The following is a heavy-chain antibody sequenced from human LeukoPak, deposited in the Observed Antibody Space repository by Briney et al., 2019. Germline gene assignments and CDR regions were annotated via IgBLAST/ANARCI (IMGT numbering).Heavy chain of an antibody. CDR2: ISYDGNSK. Sequence: GGSLRLSCAASGFTFSSYWMSWVRQAPGKGLEWVAFISYDGNSKYYPDSVKGRFTVSRDNSKNTLYLQMNSLRAEDTAVYYCAKDLSVAARPYYFDYWGQGTLVTVSS. J-gene: IGHJ4*02. CDR1: GFTFSSYW. D-gene: IGHD6-6*01. V-gene: IGHV3-30*18. CDR3: AKDLSVAARPYYFDY.